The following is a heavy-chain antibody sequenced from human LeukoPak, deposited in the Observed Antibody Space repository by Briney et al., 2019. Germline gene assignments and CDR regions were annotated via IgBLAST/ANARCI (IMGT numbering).Heavy chain of an antibody. CDR2: IYPGDSDT. CDR1: GYSFTSDW. Sequence: GESLKISCKGSGYSFTSDWIGWVRQMPGKGLEWMGIIYPGDSDTRYSPSFQGQVTISADKSISTAYLQWSSLKASDTAMYDCARALAYCGGDCYTYFDYWGQGTLVTASS. V-gene: IGHV5-51*01. J-gene: IGHJ4*02. D-gene: IGHD2-21*02. CDR3: ARALAYCGGDCYTYFDY.